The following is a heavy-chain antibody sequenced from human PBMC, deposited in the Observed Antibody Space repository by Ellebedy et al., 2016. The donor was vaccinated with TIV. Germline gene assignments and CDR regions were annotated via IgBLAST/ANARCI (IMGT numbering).Heavy chain of an antibody. CDR1: GFTFSSYS. D-gene: IGHD4-23*01. CDR2: ISGSADDT. V-gene: IGHV3-23*01. Sequence: GESLKISCAASGFTFSSYSMHWVRQPPGKGLEWVSGISGSADDTYYADSVNGRYTSSRHNSKNTLYLQMNSLRAEDTAIYYCVKAHGTGVLTAPHYGMGVWGQGTTVTVSS. J-gene: IGHJ6*02. CDR3: VKAHGTGVLTAPHYGMGV.